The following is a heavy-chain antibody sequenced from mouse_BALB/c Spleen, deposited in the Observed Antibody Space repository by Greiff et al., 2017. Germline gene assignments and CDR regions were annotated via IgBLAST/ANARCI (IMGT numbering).Heavy chain of an antibody. J-gene: IGHJ4*01. Sequence: EVQLVESGPRLVKPSQSLSLTCTVTGYSITSDYAWNWIRQFPGNKLEWMGYISYSGSTSYNPSLKSRISITRDTSKNQFFLQLNSVTTEDTATYYCARWGERDPYAMDYWGQGTSVTVSS. CDR3: ARWGERDPYAMDY. CDR2: ISYSGST. V-gene: IGHV3-2*02. D-gene: IGHD3-3*01. CDR1: GYSITSDYA.